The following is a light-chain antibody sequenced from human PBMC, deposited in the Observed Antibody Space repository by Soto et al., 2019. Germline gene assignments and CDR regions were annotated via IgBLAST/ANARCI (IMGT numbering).Light chain of an antibody. CDR2: GAS. Sequence: EIVLTQSPGTLSLSPGERATLSCRASQSVSRSYLAWYQQKPGQAPRLLIYGASSRATGIPARFSGSGSGTHFTLPISRLEPEDFAVYYCQQYGRLGYSVGQGTKLEIK. J-gene: IGKJ2*03. V-gene: IGKV3-20*01. CDR1: QSVSRSY. CDR3: QQYGRLGYS.